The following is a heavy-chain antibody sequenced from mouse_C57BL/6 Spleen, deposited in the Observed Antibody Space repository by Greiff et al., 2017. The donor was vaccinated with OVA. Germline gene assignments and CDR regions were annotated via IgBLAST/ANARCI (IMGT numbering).Heavy chain of an antibody. J-gene: IGHJ1*03. CDR3: VRHEGYGDWYFDV. Sequence: EVQLQESGGGLVQPKGSLKLSCAASGFSFNTYAMNWVRQAPGKGLEWVARMRSKSNNYATYYADSVKDRFTISRDDSESMLYLQMNNLKTEDTAMYYCVRHEGYGDWYFDVWGTGTTVTVSS. CDR1: GFSFNTYA. V-gene: IGHV10-1*01. D-gene: IGHD1-2*01. CDR2: MRSKSNNYAT.